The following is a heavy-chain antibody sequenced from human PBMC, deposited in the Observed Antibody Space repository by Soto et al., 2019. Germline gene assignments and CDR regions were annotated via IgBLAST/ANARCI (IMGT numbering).Heavy chain of an antibody. CDR3: SKWSGYGDL. V-gene: IGHV3-23*01. D-gene: IGHD5-12*01. CDR1: GFTMGTYS. J-gene: IGHJ4*02. CDR2: ISVTPGIT. Sequence: GGSLRLSCAASGFTMGTYSVSWFRQAPGKGLEWVSGISVTPGITFYADSVKGRFTISRDGSNNAVYLQMNSLRAEDTAMYFCSKWSGYGDLWGQGTLVTVSS.